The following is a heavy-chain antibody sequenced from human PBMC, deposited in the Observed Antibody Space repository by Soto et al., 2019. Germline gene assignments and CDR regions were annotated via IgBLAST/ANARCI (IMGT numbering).Heavy chain of an antibody. D-gene: IGHD2-15*01. V-gene: IGHV4-31*03. Sequence: QVQLQESGPGLVKPSQTLSLTCTVSGGSISSGGNYWSWIRQHPGKGLEWIGYIYYSGSTYYNPSPKSRVTISVDTSKNQFSGKLSSVTAADTAVYYCARDPSVANYWYFDLWGRGTLVTVSS. J-gene: IGHJ2*01. CDR2: IYYSGST. CDR3: ARDPSVANYWYFDL. CDR1: GGSISSGGNY.